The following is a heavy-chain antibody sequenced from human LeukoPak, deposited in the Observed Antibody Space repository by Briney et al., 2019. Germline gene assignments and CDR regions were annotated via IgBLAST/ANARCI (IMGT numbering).Heavy chain of an antibody. J-gene: IGHJ6*03. CDR1: GFTFSSYS. CDR3: ARGEFGDYYYFYMDV. Sequence: PGGSLRLSCAASGFTFSSYSMNWVRQAPGKGLEWVSSITSSNNYIYYGDSGKGRFTISRDDAKNSLFLQMNSLRAEDTATYYCARGEFGDYYYFYMDVWGKGTTVTVSS. CDR2: ITSSNNYI. V-gene: IGHV3-21*01. D-gene: IGHD2/OR15-2a*01.